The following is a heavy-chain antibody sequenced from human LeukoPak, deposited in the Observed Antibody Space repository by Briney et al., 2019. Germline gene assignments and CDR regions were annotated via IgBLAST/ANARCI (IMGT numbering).Heavy chain of an antibody. CDR2: INPNSGGT. Sequence: GASVKVSCKASVYTFTVYYMHWVRQAPGQGLEWMGWINPNSGGTNYAQKFQGRVTMTRDTSISTAYMELSRLRSDDTAVYYCARDADVGYYDSSGQGPFDYWGQGTLVTVSS. J-gene: IGHJ4*02. CDR1: VYTFTVYY. CDR3: ARDADVGYYDSSGQGPFDY. D-gene: IGHD3-22*01. V-gene: IGHV1-2*02.